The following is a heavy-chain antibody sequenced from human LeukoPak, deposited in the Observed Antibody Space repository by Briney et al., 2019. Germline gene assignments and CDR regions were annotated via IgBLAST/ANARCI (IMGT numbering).Heavy chain of an antibody. V-gene: IGHV4-59*08. D-gene: IGHD3-10*01. CDR1: RGSISGFY. J-gene: IGHJ4*02. Sequence: ASETLSLTCTISRGSISGFYWSWIRQPPGKGLEWIGYIYYSGSSNYNPPLKSRVTISVDTSKDQFSLKLSSVTAADTAVYYCARNRASGTPYFDYWGQGLLVTVSS. CDR3: ARNRASGTPYFDY. CDR2: IYYSGSS.